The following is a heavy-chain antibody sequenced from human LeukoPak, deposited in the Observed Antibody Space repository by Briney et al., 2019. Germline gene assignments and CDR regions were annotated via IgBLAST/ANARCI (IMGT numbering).Heavy chain of an antibody. V-gene: IGHV3-20*04. CDR1: GFTFDDYG. CDR2: INWNGGST. CDR3: AREGIIVGATRSFDY. J-gene: IGHJ4*02. D-gene: IGHD1-26*01. Sequence: GGSLRLSCAASGFTFDDYGMSWVRQAPGKGLEWVSGINWNGGSTGYADSVKGRFTISRDNAKNSLYLQMNSLRAEDTAVYYCAREGIIVGATRSFDYWGQGTLVTVSS.